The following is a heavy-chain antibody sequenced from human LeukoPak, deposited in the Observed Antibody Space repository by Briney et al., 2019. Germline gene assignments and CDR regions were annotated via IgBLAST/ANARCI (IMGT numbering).Heavy chain of an antibody. CDR2: IYYSGST. V-gene: IGHV4-59*01. Sequence: SETLSLTCTVSGGSISSYYWSWIRQPPGKGLEWIGYIYYSGSTNHNPSLKSRVTISVDTSKNQFSLKLSSVTAADTAVYYCARVISSWEYYFDYWGQGTLVTVSS. CDR1: GGSISSYY. CDR3: ARVISSWEYYFDY. J-gene: IGHJ4*02. D-gene: IGHD6-13*01.